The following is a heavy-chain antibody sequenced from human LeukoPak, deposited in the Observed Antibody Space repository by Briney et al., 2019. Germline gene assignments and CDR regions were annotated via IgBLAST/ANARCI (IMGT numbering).Heavy chain of an antibody. V-gene: IGHV3-30*02. CDR2: IRYDGSNK. Sequence: GGSLRLSCAASGFNFSRYDMHWVRQAPGKGLEWVAFIRYDGSNKYYADSVKGRFNISRDNFKHKLYLQMNSLRVEDTAVYYCAKGDTCWGQGTMVTVSS. J-gene: IGHJ4*02. CDR3: AKGDTC. D-gene: IGHD2-21*02. CDR1: GFNFSRYD.